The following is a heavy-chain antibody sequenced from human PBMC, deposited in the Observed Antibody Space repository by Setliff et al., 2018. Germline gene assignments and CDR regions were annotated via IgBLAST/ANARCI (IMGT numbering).Heavy chain of an antibody. CDR3: AGRDYSGGDS. Sequence: SETLSLTCIVAGDSTSNTGYYWGWIRQPPGKGLEWIGRIYNSGTTNYNPSLKSRVTISADTSNNSFSLNLFSVTAADTAVYYCAGRDYSGGDSWGHGTLVTSPQ. J-gene: IGHJ5*01. V-gene: IGHV4-39*02. CDR1: GDSTSNTGYY. CDR2: IYNSGTT. D-gene: IGHD4-4*01.